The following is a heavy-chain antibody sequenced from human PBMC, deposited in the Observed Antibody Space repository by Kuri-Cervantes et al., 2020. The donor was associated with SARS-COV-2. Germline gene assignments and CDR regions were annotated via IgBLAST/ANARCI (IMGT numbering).Heavy chain of an antibody. CDR3: ARDWLRGGFDY. CDR1: GFTFSSFA. V-gene: IGHV3-23*01. D-gene: IGHD3-9*01. J-gene: IGHJ4*02. CDR2: VSGTGGSS. Sequence: LSLTCAASGFTFSSFAMSWVRQAPGKGLEWVSTVSGTGGSSYYADSVKGRFTISRDNAKNSLYLQMNSLRAEDTAVYYCARDWLRGGFDYWGQGTLVTVSS.